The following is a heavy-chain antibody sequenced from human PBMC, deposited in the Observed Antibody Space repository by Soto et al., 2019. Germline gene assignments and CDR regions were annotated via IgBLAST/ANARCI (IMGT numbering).Heavy chain of an antibody. V-gene: IGHV4-59*01. Sequence: SETLSLTCTVSGGSITSYYSSWIRQPPGQGLEWIGFIHYSGSTKYNPPLKSRVTISVDPWQNQLCLKLSSVTAADTALYYCARESAGSHKNNWFDPWGQGTLVTVSS. CDR2: IHYSGST. CDR3: ARESAGSHKNNWFDP. CDR1: GGSITSYY. J-gene: IGHJ5*02.